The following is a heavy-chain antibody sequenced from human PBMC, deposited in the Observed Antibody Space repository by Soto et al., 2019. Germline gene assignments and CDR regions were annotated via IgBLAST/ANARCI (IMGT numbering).Heavy chain of an antibody. J-gene: IGHJ4*02. Sequence: QVQLVESGGGVVQPGRSLRLSCAASGFTFSSYGMHWVRQAPGKGLEWVAVIWYDGRNKYYADSVKGRFTISRDNSKNTLYLQMNSLIAEDTAVYYCARSDRRCSPNCVEVADYWGQGTLVTVSS. CDR2: IWYDGRNK. CDR1: GFTFSSYG. D-gene: IGHD2-2*01. CDR3: ARSDRRCSPNCVEVADY. V-gene: IGHV3-33*01.